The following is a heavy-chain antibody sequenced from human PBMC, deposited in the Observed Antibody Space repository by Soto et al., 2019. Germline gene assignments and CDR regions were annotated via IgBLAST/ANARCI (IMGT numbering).Heavy chain of an antibody. CDR1: GYSISSGFY. V-gene: IGHV4-38-2*02. Sequence: SETLSLTCSVSGYSISSGFYWDLIRQPPGKGLEWIGSIYHRGNNYYNPSHNGRITISLDTSKNQFSLRLTSVTAADTAVYYCARGEVRGLIATGLDYWGQRALVTVSS. D-gene: IGHD3-10*01. CDR3: ARGEVRGLIATGLDY. J-gene: IGHJ4*02. CDR2: IYHRGNN.